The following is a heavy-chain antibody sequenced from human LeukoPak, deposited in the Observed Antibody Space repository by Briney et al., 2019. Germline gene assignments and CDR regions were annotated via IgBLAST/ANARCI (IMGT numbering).Heavy chain of an antibody. CDR1: GYTFTSYA. Sequence: ASVKVSCKASGYTFTSYAMNWVRQAPGQGLEWMGWINPNSGGTNYAQKFQGRVTMTRDTSISTAYMELSRLRSDDTAVYYCARDRGPVGWFDPWGQGTLVTVSS. CDR2: INPNSGGT. D-gene: IGHD3-10*01. CDR3: ARDRGPVGWFDP. V-gene: IGHV1-2*02. J-gene: IGHJ5*02.